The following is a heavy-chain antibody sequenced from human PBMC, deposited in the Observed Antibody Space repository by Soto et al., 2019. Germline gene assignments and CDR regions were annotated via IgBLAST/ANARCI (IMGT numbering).Heavy chain of an antibody. CDR3: ATPLPYAMRGWDGVDV. Sequence: QVQLVQSGAEVKKPGSSVKVSCKASGGTFSSYVIGWVRQAPGQGLEWMGGIISIFGTTHYAQRFQGRVTITADEAPSTAYMELSSLRSEDTAVYYCATPLPYAMRGWDGVDVGGQGTTVTVSS. CDR1: GGTFSSYV. D-gene: IGHD2-8*01. J-gene: IGHJ6*02. V-gene: IGHV1-69*01. CDR2: IISIFGTT.